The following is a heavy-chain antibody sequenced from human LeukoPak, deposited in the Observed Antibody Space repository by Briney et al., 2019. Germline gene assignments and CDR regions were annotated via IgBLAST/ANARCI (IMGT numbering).Heavy chain of an antibody. V-gene: IGHV1-69*04. CDR3: ARDVPFGGLKWFVL. CDR2: IIPILGIA. CDR1: GATFSRYA. J-gene: IGHJ5*02. Sequence: GAAVNVSLMASGATFSRYATSWVRQTPGQGLEWMGRIIPILGIANYAQKFQGRVTITADKSTSTAYMELSSLRSEDTAVYYCARDVPFGGLKWFVLWGERTLVTVSS. D-gene: IGHD3-16*01.